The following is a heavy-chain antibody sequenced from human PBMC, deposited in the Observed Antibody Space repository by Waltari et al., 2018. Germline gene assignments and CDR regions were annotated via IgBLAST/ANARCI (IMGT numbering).Heavy chain of an antibody. Sequence: EVQLLESGGGLVQPGGSLRLSCAASGFTFSSYAMSWVRQAPGKGLEWVSVIYSGGSTYYADSVKGRFTISRDNSKNTLYLQMNSLRAEDTAVYYCAKDYYYDSSGYYSTPLSDYWGQGTLVTVSS. D-gene: IGHD3-22*01. J-gene: IGHJ4*02. CDR1: GFTFSSYA. CDR2: IYSGGST. V-gene: IGHV3-23*03. CDR3: AKDYYYDSSGYYSTPLSDY.